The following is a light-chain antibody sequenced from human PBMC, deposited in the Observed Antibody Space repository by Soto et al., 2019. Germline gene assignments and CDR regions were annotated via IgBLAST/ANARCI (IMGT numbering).Light chain of an antibody. Sequence: DIQMTQSPSSLSASVGDRVTITCRASQSISNDLDWYQQKPGKAPKLLIYAESSLQGGVPSRFSGSGSGTDFTLTISSLQPEDFATYYCQQSYSTPPYTFGQGTRLEIK. CDR1: QSISND. J-gene: IGKJ2*01. CDR2: AES. V-gene: IGKV1-39*01. CDR3: QQSYSTPPYT.